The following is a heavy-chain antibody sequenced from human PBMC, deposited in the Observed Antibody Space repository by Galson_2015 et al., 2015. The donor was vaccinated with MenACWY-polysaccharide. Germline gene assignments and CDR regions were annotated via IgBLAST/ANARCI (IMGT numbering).Heavy chain of an antibody. Sequence: SLRLSCAASGFTLTRYWMSWVRQVPGQGPMYVSVINNDGTSTTYADSVKGRFTISKDSAKNTLYLQMTSLRADDSAVYYCWVYCSSASCYSGIPSGGQGTLVIVSS. CDR3: WVYCSSASCYSGIPS. V-gene: IGHV3-74*03. J-gene: IGHJ4*02. CDR1: GFTLTRYW. D-gene: IGHD2-2*02. CDR2: INNDGTST.